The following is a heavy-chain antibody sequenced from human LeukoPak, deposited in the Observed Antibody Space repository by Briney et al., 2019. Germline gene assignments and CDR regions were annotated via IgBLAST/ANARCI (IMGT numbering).Heavy chain of an antibody. Sequence: GGSLRLSCAASGFTFSSYWMSWVRQAPGKGLEWVANIKQDGSEKYYVDPVKGRFTISRDNAKNSLYLQMNSLRAEDTAVYYCARGGYDFWSGYSRWFDPWGQGTLVTVSS. J-gene: IGHJ5*02. CDR2: IKQDGSEK. D-gene: IGHD3-3*01. V-gene: IGHV3-7*01. CDR3: ARGGYDFWSGYSRWFDP. CDR1: GFTFSSYW.